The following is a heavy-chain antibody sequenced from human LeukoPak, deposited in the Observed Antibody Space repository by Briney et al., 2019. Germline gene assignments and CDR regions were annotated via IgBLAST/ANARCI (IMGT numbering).Heavy chain of an antibody. J-gene: IGHJ4*02. D-gene: IGHD5-18*01. Sequence: ASVKVSCKASGYTFTSYYMHWVRQAPGQGLEWMGIINPSGGSTSYAQKFQGRVTMTRDTSTSTVYMELSSLRSEDTAVYYCARGFFLAGIQLWPYFDYWGQGTLVTVSS. CDR1: GYTFTSYY. CDR3: ARGFFLAGIQLWPYFDY. V-gene: IGHV1-46*01. CDR2: INPSGGST.